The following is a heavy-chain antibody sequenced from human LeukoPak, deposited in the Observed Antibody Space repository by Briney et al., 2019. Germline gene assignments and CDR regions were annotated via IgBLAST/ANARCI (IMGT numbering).Heavy chain of an antibody. D-gene: IGHD3-16*02. CDR1: GFTFSSYA. V-gene: IGHV3-23*01. Sequence: PGGSLRLSCAASGFTFSSYAMSWVRQAPGKGLEWVSAISGSGGSTYYADSAKGRFTISRDNSKNTLYLQMNSLRAEDTAVYYCAKQALSDYVWGSYRYFDYWGQGTLVTVSS. CDR3: AKQALSDYVWGSYRYFDY. CDR2: ISGSGGST. J-gene: IGHJ4*02.